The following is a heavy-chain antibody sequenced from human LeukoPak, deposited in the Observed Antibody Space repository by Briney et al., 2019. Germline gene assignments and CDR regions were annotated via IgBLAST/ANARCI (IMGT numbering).Heavy chain of an antibody. Sequence: GALVRVSCKASGYTFNGYYMHWVRQAPGQGLEWMGWINPNSGGTNYVQKFQGRVTMTRDTSISTAYMELSRLRSDDTAVYYCARAPYGVVTHDAFDIWGRGTMVTVSS. CDR2: INPNSGGT. J-gene: IGHJ3*02. CDR1: GYTFNGYY. CDR3: ARAPYGVVTHDAFDI. D-gene: IGHD4-23*01. V-gene: IGHV1-2*02.